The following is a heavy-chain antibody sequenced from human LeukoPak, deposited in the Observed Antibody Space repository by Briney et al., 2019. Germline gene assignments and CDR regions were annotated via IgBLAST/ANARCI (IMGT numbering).Heavy chain of an antibody. V-gene: IGHV4-59*01. CDR2: IYYSGST. CDR3: AGTYSYGSRYFDY. D-gene: IGHD5-18*01. CDR1: GGSISSYY. J-gene: IGHJ4*02. Sequence: SETLSLTCTVSGGSISSYYWSWIRQPPGKGLEWIGYIYYSGSTNYNPSLKSRVTISVDTSKNQFSLKLSSVTAADTAVYYCAGTYSYGSRYFDYWGQGTLVTVSS.